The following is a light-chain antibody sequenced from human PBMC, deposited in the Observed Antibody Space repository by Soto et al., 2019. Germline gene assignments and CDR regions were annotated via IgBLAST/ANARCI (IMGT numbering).Light chain of an antibody. CDR2: GAF. Sequence: EIVLTQSPATLSLSPGERATLSCRASPSVTNFLACYQQKPGQAPRLLIYGAFNRATGIPARFSGSGSGTDFTLTISSLEPEDFAVYYCQQRNIWPPVTLGQGTRLEIK. CDR3: QQRNIWPPVT. J-gene: IGKJ5*01. CDR1: PSVTNF. V-gene: IGKV3-11*01.